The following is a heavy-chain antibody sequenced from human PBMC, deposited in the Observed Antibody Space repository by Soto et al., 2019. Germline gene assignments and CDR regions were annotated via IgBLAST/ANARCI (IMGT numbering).Heavy chain of an antibody. CDR3: ASTSYDRLAEYFQH. V-gene: IGHV3-48*02. CDR2: ISSSSSTI. Sequence: EVQLVESGGGLVQPGGSLRLSCAASGFTFSSYSMNWVRQAPGKGLEWVSYISSSSSTIYYADSVKGRFTISRDNAKNSLYLQMNSLRDEDTAVYYCASTSYDRLAEYFQHWGQGTLVTVSS. J-gene: IGHJ1*01. D-gene: IGHD3-22*01. CDR1: GFTFSSYS.